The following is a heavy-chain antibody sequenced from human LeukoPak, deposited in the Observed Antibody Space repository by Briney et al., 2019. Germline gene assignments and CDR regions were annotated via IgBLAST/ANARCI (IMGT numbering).Heavy chain of an antibody. Sequence: NPGGSLRLSCAASGFTFSDYYMSWIRQAPGKGLEWVSYISSSGSTIYYADSVKGRFTISRDNAKNSLYLQMNSLRAEDTALYYCTRSGPQLPQYFQHWGQGTLVTVSS. CDR2: ISSSGSTI. D-gene: IGHD2-2*01. CDR3: TRSGPQLPQYFQH. V-gene: IGHV3-11*01. J-gene: IGHJ1*01. CDR1: GFTFSDYY.